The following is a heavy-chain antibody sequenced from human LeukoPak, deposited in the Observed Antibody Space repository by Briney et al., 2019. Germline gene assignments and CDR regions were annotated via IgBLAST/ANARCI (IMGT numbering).Heavy chain of an antibody. V-gene: IGHV4-59*01. D-gene: IGHD3-10*01. CDR3: ARQTFGVLYFDS. Sequence: SSETLSLTCTVSGGSISSYYWSWIRQPPGKGLEWIGYIYYSGSTNYNPSLKSRVTISVDTSKNQFSLKLSSVTAADTAVYYCARQTFGVLYFDSWGQGSPVIVSS. CDR1: GGSISSYY. J-gene: IGHJ4*02. CDR2: IYYSGST.